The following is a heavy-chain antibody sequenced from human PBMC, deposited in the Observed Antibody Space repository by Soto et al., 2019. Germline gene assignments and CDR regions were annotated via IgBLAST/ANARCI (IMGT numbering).Heavy chain of an antibody. Sequence: QVQLVQSGAEVKKPGASVKVSCKASGYTFTGYYMHWVRQAPGQGLEWMGWINPNSGGTNYAQKLQGRVTMTRDTSISTAYMELSRLRSDDTAVYYCAREESGYPPCGMDVWGQGTTVTVSS. V-gene: IGHV1-2*02. CDR3: AREESGYPPCGMDV. CDR2: INPNSGGT. J-gene: IGHJ6*02. D-gene: IGHD5-12*01. CDR1: GYTFTGYY.